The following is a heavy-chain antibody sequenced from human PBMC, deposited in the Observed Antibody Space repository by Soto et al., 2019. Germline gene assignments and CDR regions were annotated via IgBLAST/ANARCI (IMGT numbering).Heavy chain of an antibody. V-gene: IGHV5-51*01. CDR2: IYPGDSDT. CDR3: AGGGVRGVITRTRDYYGMDV. J-gene: IGHJ6*02. D-gene: IGHD3-10*01. CDR1: GYSFSTYW. Sequence: GESLKISCKGSGYSFSTYWIGWVRQMPGKGLEWMGMIYPGDSDTKYSPSFQGQVTISADKSISTAYLQWSSLKASDTAMYYCAGGGVRGVITRTRDYYGMDVWGQGTMVTVSS.